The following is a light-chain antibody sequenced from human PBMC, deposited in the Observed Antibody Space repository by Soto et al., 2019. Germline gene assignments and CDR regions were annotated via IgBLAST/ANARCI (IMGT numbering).Light chain of an antibody. CDR1: QNIRRW. CDR2: SAS. CDR3: QEYNANSGLT. Sequence: DIQKTKYPSTLSASVGDRDTITCRASQNIRRWLAWYQQKPGKAPELLIYSASGLESGVPSRFSGSGSGTEFTLTISSLQPDDFATYYCQEYNANSGLTFGGGTKVEIK. V-gene: IGKV1-5*03. J-gene: IGKJ4*01.